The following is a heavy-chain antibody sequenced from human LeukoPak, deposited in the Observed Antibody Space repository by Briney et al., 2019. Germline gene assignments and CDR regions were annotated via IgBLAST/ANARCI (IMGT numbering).Heavy chain of an antibody. Sequence: SETLSLTCTVFGGSISSTNYYWGWIRQPPGKGLEWIGNVYYTGSTYYNTSLKSRVTISVDTSKNQFSLELSSVTAADTAVYYCFLPGPYFSNYDVDVWGQGTTVTVSS. J-gene: IGHJ6*02. CDR2: VYYTGST. CDR1: GGSISSTNYY. V-gene: IGHV4-39*01. D-gene: IGHD2/OR15-2a*01. CDR3: FLPGPYFSNYDVDV.